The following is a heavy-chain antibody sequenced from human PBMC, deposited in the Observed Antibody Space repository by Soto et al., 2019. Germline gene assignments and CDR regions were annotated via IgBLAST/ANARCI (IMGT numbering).Heavy chain of an antibody. CDR3: ARSITIFGVDFDY. V-gene: IGHV4-59*11. CDR2: IYYSRST. CDR1: GGSISSHY. D-gene: IGHD3-3*01. J-gene: IGHJ4*02. Sequence: SETLSLTCTVSGGSISSHYWSWIRQPPGKRLEWIGYIYYSRSTNYNPSLKSRVTISVDTSKNQFSLKLSSVTAADTAVYYCARSITIFGVDFDYWGQGTLVTVSS.